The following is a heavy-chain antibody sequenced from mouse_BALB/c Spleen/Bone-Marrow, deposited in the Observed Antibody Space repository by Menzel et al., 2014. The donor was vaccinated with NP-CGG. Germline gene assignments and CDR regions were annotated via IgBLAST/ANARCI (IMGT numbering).Heavy chain of an antibody. D-gene: IGHD1-1*01. CDR1: GFTFSSYA. Sequence: EVKLVESGGGLVKPGGSLKLSCAASGFTFSSYAMSWVRQSPEKRLEWVAEISSGGSYTYYPDTVTGRFTISRDNAKNTLYPEMSSLRSEDTAMYYCARDYYGSSYAMDYWGQGTSVTVSS. V-gene: IGHV5-9-4*01. CDR2: ISSGGSYT. J-gene: IGHJ4*01. CDR3: ARDYYGSSYAMDY.